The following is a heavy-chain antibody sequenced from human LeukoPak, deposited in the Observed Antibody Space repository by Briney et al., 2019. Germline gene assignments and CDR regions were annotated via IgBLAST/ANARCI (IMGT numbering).Heavy chain of an antibody. CDR3: ASLDSSSWYRDY. CDR1: GFTVSSNY. V-gene: IGHV3-66*01. CDR2: IYSGGST. Sequence: GGSLRLSCAASGFTVSSNYMSWVRQAPGKGLEWVSVIYSGGSTYYADSVKGRFTISRDNSKNTLYLQMNSLRAEDTAVYYCASLDSSSWYRDYWGQGTLVTVSS. J-gene: IGHJ4*02. D-gene: IGHD6-13*01.